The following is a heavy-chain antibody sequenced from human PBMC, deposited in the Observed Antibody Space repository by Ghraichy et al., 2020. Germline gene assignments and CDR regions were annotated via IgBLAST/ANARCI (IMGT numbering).Heavy chain of an antibody. CDR3: ARDGPGGYSYGYDY. D-gene: IGHD5-18*01. J-gene: IGHJ4*02. Sequence: ASVKVSCKASGYTFTSYAMNWVRQAPGQGLEWMGWINTNTGNPTYAQGFTGRFVFSLNTSVSTAYLQISSLKAEDTAVYYCARDGPGGYSYGYDYWGQGTLVTVSS. CDR1: GYTFTSYA. V-gene: IGHV7-4-1*02. CDR2: INTNTGNP.